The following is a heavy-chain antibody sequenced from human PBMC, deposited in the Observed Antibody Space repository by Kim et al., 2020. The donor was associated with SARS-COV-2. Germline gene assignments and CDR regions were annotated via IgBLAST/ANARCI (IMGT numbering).Heavy chain of an antibody. J-gene: IGHJ4*02. Sequence: GGSLRLSCAASGFTFSSYSMNWVRQAPGKGLEWVSYISSSSSTIYYADSVKGRFTISRDNAKNSLYLQMNSLRDEDTAVYYCTTREKSGYSYGWDGVIDYWGQGTLVTVSS. V-gene: IGHV3-48*02. CDR3: TTREKSGYSYGWDGVIDY. CDR1: GFTFSSYS. CDR2: ISSSSSTI. D-gene: IGHD5-18*01.